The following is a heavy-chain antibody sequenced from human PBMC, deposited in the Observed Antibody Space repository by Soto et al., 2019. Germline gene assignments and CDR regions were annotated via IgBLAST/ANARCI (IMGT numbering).Heavy chain of an antibody. Sequence: QPRGSLRLSCAASEFIFSSYAMSWVRQAPGKGPEWVAVISDTGGGTYYADSVKGRFTISRDNSKNTLYLQMNSLRAEDTGVYYCAKDAGGGPYSTAWYEFDYWGQGTQVTVSS. V-gene: IGHV3-23*01. J-gene: IGHJ4*02. CDR2: ISDTGGGT. D-gene: IGHD2-2*01. CDR1: EFIFSSYA. CDR3: AKDAGGGPYSTAWYEFDY.